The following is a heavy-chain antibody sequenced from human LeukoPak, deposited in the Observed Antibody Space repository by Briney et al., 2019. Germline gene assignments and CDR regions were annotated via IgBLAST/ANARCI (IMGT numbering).Heavy chain of an antibody. CDR1: GFTFSNYD. CDR2: IDTAGDT. J-gene: IGHJ1*01. D-gene: IGHD1-26*01. CDR3: ARGGGTGTYGAEYFQH. Sequence: TGGSLRLSCAASGFTFSNYDMHWVRQATGKGLEWVSAIDTAGDTYYLGSVKGRFTISRENAKNFLYLQMNSLSAADTAVYFCARGGGTGTYGAEYFQHWGQGTLVIVSS. V-gene: IGHV3-13*01.